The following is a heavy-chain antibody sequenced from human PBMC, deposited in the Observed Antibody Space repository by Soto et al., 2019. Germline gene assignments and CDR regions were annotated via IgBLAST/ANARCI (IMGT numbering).Heavy chain of an antibody. Sequence: QVQLVQSGAEVKKPGASVKVSCKASGYTFTSYAMHWVRQAPGQRLEWMGWINAGNGNTKYSQKFQGRVTITRDTSASTAYMELSSLRSEDTAVYYCAAPSVPNYYYGMDVWGQGTTVTVSS. D-gene: IGHD3-10*01. CDR2: INAGNGNT. CDR1: GYTFTSYA. CDR3: AAPSVPNYYYGMDV. V-gene: IGHV1-3*01. J-gene: IGHJ6*02.